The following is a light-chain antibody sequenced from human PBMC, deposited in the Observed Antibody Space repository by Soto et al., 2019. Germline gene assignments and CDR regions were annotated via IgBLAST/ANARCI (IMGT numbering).Light chain of an antibody. CDR3: QQSYNTRLWT. J-gene: IGKJ1*01. Sequence: DIQVTQSTSSLSASVGDRVTITCRASQNISSYLNWYQQKTGKAPKLLIYAASSLQSGVPSRFSGSGSGTDFTLTISSLQPEDFETYYCQQSYNTRLWTFGQGTKVEIK. V-gene: IGKV1-39*01. CDR2: AAS. CDR1: QNISSY.